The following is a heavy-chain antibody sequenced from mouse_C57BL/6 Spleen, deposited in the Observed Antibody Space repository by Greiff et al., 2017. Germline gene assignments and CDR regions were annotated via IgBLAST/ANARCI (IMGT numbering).Heavy chain of an antibody. CDR1: GFTFSSYG. CDR3: ARQDYYGSSFFAY. V-gene: IGHV5-6*02. CDR2: ISSGGSYT. J-gene: IGHJ3*01. D-gene: IGHD1-1*01. Sequence: DVKLVESGGDLVKPGGSLKLSCAASGFTFSSYGMSWVRQTPDKRLEWVATISSGGSYTYYPDSVKGRFTISRDNAKNTLYLQMSSLKSEDTAMYYCARQDYYGSSFFAYWGQGTLVTVSA.